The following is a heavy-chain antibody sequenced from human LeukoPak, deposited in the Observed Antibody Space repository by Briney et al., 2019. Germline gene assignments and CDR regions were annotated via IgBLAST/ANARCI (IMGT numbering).Heavy chain of an antibody. CDR3: ASSVAWLVTIAY. Sequence: RSETQTLPCTVSGGSISSSSYYWGWIRQPPGKGLEWIGSIYYSGSTYYNPSLKSRVTISVDTPKNQFSLKLSSVTAADTAVYYCASSVAWLVTIAYSGQGSLVTVSS. D-gene: IGHD6-19*01. CDR2: IYYSGST. J-gene: IGHJ4*02. CDR1: GGSISSSSYY. V-gene: IGHV4-39*01.